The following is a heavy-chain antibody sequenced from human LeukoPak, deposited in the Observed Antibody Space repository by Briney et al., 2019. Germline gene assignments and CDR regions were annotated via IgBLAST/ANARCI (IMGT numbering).Heavy chain of an antibody. CDR2: IGRDGSEK. D-gene: IGHD3-3*01. Sequence: GGSLRLSCAASGFTFTNYWMGWVRQAPGKGLEWVANIGRDGSEKNYVDSVKGRFTISRDNSKNTLYLQMNSLRAEDTAVYYCAKRIYDFWSGYYRRAENHFDYWGQGTLVTVS. J-gene: IGHJ4*02. V-gene: IGHV3-7*03. CDR1: GFTFTNYW. CDR3: AKRIYDFWSGYYRRAENHFDY.